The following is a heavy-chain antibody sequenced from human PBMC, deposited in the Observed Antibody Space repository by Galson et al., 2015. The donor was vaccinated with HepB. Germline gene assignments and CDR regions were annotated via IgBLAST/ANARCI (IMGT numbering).Heavy chain of an antibody. Sequence: SVKVSCKASGYTFTSYGISWVRQAPGQGLEWMGWISAYNGNTNYAQKLQGRVTMTEDTSTDTAHMELSSLRSEDTAVYYCATVSGSPTRWYFDLWGRGTLVTVSS. D-gene: IGHD1-26*01. CDR2: ISAYNGNT. V-gene: IGHV1-18*01. CDR1: GYTFTSYG. CDR3: ATVSGSPTRWYFDL. J-gene: IGHJ2*01.